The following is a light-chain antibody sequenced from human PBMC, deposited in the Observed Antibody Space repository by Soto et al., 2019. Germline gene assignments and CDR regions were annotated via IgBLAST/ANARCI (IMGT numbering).Light chain of an antibody. CDR2: EVS. CDR3: SSFSSSTTLLV. Sequence: QSALTQPASVSGSPGQSLTISCTGTSSDIGGYKFVSWYQQHPGKAPKVIIYEVSKRPSGVSSRFSGAKSGNTASLTISGLQAEDEADYYCSSFSSSTTLLVFGGGTKLTVL. V-gene: IGLV2-14*03. J-gene: IGLJ3*02. CDR1: SSDIGGYKF.